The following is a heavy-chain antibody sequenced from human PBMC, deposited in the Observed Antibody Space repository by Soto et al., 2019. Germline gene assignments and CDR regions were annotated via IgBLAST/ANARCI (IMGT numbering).Heavy chain of an antibody. J-gene: IGHJ6*02. Sequence: PGESLKISCKGSGYSFTSYWISWVRQMPGKGLEWMGRIDPSDSYTNYSPSFQGHVTISADKSISTAYLQWSSLKASDTAMYYCARRIYCSGGSCYSNYGMDVWGQGTTATVSS. CDR1: GYSFTSYW. D-gene: IGHD2-15*01. V-gene: IGHV5-10-1*01. CDR3: ARRIYCSGGSCYSNYGMDV. CDR2: IDPSDSYT.